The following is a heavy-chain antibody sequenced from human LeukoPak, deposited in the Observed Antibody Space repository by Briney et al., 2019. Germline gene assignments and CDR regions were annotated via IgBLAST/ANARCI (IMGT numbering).Heavy chain of an antibody. CDR2: IYYSGST. J-gene: IGHJ4*02. V-gene: IGHV4-31*03. CDR3: ARFEMGDYGGNSVFHY. D-gene: IGHD4-23*01. CDR1: GGSISSGGYY. Sequence: SETLSLTCTVSGGSISSGGYYWSWIRQHPGKGLEWIGYIYYSGSTYYNPSLKSRVTISVDTSKNQFSLKLSSVTAADTAVYYCARFEMGDYGGNSVFHYWGQGTLVTVSS.